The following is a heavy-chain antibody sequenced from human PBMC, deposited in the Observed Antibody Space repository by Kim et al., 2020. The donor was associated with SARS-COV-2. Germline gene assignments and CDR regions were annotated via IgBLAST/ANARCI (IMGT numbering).Heavy chain of an antibody. CDR1: GDSVSSNTAA. J-gene: IGHJ4*02. CDR3: ARDVDFGN. CDR2: TYYRSKWFN. D-gene: IGHD2-15*01. V-gene: IGHV6-1*01. Sequence: SQTLSLTCAISGDSVSSNTAAWNWIRQSPSRGLEWLGRTYYRSKWFNEYALSVRSRITISPDTSRNQFSLQLNSVTPEDTAVYYCARDVDFGNWGQGTLVTVSS.